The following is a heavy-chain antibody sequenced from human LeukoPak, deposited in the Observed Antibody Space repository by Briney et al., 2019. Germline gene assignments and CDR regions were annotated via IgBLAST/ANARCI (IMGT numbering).Heavy chain of an antibody. CDR2: ISGSGVTT. J-gene: IGHJ3*02. D-gene: IGHD1-26*01. CDR1: GFTFTSYA. CDR3: AKRKEVGTTGSGAFDI. Sequence: GGSLRLSCAVSGFTFTSYAMSWVRQAPGKGLEWVSAISGSGVTTYYADSVKGRFTISRDNSKNTVYLQMNSLRPEDTAVYYCAKRKEVGTTGSGAFDIWGQGTMVTVSS. V-gene: IGHV3-23*01.